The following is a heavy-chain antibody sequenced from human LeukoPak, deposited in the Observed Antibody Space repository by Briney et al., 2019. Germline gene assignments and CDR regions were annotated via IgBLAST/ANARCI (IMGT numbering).Heavy chain of an antibody. CDR3: ANGYCTNGVCYPYYYYYMDV. D-gene: IGHD2-8*01. V-gene: IGHV3-30*18. CDR1: GFTFSSYG. Sequence: GGSLRLSCAASGFTFSSYGMHWVRQAPGKGLEWVAVISYDASNKYYTDSVKGRFTISRDNSKNTLYLQMNSLRAEDTAVYYCANGYCTNGVCYPYYYYYMDVWGKGTTVTVSS. J-gene: IGHJ6*03. CDR2: ISYDASNK.